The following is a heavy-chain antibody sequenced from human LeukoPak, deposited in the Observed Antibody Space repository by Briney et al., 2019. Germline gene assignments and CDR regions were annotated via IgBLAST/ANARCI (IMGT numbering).Heavy chain of an antibody. V-gene: IGHV3-7*01. Sequence: GGSLRLSCTASGFSLNYYWMTWVRQAPGKGLEWVANIKADGSEKYYVDSVKGRFIVSRDNAKNSLYLEMNSLRVEDTAVYYCASTSWTGYGYWGQGTLVTVSS. CDR3: ASTSWTGYGY. D-gene: IGHD3/OR15-3a*01. CDR1: GFSLNYYW. J-gene: IGHJ4*02. CDR2: IKADGSEK.